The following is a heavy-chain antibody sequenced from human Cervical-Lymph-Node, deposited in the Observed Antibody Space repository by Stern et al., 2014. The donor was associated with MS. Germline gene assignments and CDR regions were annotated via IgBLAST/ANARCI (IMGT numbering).Heavy chain of an antibody. CDR2: ATYDGSDQ. CDR3: ARDRGLTHYFYGMDV. J-gene: IGHJ6*02. V-gene: IGHV3-30*03. D-gene: IGHD3-10*01. CDR1: GFTFSDYG. Sequence: MPLVESGGGVVQPGKSLRLSCAASGFTFSDYGMHWVRQAPGKGLEWVALATYDGSDQYYADSVKGRFTVARDNSKNTVLLQMNGLRPEDTAVYFCARDRGLTHYFYGMDVWGQGTTVTVSS.